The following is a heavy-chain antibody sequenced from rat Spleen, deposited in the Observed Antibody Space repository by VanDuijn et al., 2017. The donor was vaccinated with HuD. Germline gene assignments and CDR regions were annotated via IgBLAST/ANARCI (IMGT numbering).Heavy chain of an antibody. Sequence: EVQLVESGGGLVQPGRSLKLSCVASGFTFNNYWMTWVRQAPTKGLEWVATISYDGSGTYYRDSVKGRFTISRDTAKSTLYLQMDSLRSEDTATYYCARPDYGYPFAYWGQGTLVTVS. CDR3: ARPDYGYPFAY. V-gene: IGHV5-29*01. CDR1: GFTFNNYW. J-gene: IGHJ3*01. CDR2: ISYDGSGT. D-gene: IGHD1-7*01.